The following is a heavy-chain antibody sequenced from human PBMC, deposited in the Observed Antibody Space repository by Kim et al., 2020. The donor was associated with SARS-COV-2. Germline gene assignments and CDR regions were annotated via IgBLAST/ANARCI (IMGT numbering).Heavy chain of an antibody. V-gene: IGHV4-59*01. CDR3: ARSVGRGSWHQFDY. Sequence: NPSLKRRVTISWDTSKNQFSLDLTSVTNADTAVYYCARSVGRGSWHQFDYWGQGILVTVSS. D-gene: IGHD1-26*01. J-gene: IGHJ4*02.